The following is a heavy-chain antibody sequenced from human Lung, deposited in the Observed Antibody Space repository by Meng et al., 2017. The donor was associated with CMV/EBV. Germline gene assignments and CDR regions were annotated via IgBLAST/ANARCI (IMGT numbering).Heavy chain of an antibody. CDR2: IRYDGKNE. CDR3: AKETGPISGGYYYYGIDV. D-gene: IGHD3-3*01. J-gene: IGHJ6*02. CDR1: GFTFSSYG. Sequence: GESLKISCAASGFTFSSYGMHWVRQAPGKGLEGVAFIRYDGKNEYYADSVKGRFSISRDDSKNTLYLQMNSLRPEDTAVYYCAKETGPISGGYYYYGIDVWGQGXTVTFSS. V-gene: IGHV3-30*02.